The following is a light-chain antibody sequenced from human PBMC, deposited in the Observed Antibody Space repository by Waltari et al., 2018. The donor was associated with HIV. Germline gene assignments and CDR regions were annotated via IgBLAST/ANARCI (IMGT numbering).Light chain of an antibody. CDR2: RNN. J-gene: IGLJ1*01. Sequence: QSVLTQPPSASGTPGQRVTISCSGSSSNIRNSNVYWYQQVPGTAPKLIIHRNNQRPSGVPDRFSGSKSGTSASLAISGLRSEDEADYYCASSSDTNILVFGTGTKVTVL. CDR1: SSNIRNSN. V-gene: IGLV1-47*01. CDR3: ASSSDTNILV.